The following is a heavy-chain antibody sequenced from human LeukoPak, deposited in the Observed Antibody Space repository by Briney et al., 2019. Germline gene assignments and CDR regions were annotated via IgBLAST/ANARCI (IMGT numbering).Heavy chain of an antibody. V-gene: IGHV1-2*02. CDR1: GYTFTGYY. J-gene: IGHJ6*02. Sequence: ASVKVACKASGYTFTGYYMHWVRQAPGQGLEWMGWINPNSGGTNYAQKFQGRVTMTRDTSISTAYVELSRLRSDDTAVYYCARDRTMTCYGMDVWGQGTTVTVSS. CDR2: INPNSGGT. D-gene: IGHD1-1*01. CDR3: ARDRTMTCYGMDV.